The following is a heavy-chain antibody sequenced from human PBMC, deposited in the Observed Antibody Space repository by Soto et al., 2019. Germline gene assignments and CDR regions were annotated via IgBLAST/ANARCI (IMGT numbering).Heavy chain of an antibody. CDR2: ISSSSSYI. CDR1: GFTFSSYS. D-gene: IGHD5-12*01. CDR3: ASKGATITEYSFDY. Sequence: GGSLRLSCAASGFTFSSYSMNWVRQAPGKGLEWVSSISSSSSYIYYADSVKGRFTISRDNAKNSLYLQMNSLRAEDTAVYYCASKGATITEYSFDYWGQGPLVTVSS. J-gene: IGHJ4*02. V-gene: IGHV3-21*01.